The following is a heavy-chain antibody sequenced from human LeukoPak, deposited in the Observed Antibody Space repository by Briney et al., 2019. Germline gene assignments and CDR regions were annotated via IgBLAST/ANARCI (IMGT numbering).Heavy chain of an antibody. D-gene: IGHD3-10*01. Sequence: GGSLRLSCAASGFTFSRYGMHWVCQAPGKGLKWVAVIWYDGSNKYYADSVKGRFTISRDNSKNTLYLQMNSLRAEDTAVYYCARDMVDGSKSRAGYFDYWGQGTLVTVSS. J-gene: IGHJ4*02. CDR1: GFTFSRYG. V-gene: IGHV3-33*01. CDR3: ARDMVDGSKSRAGYFDY. CDR2: IWYDGSNK.